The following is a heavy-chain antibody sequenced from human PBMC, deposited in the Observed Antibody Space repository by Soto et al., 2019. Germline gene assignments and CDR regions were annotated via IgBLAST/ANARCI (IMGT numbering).Heavy chain of an antibody. CDR2: INAGNGNT. J-gene: IGHJ4*02. CDR3: ARPALETGYSSSSYGY. V-gene: IGHV1-3*05. CDR1: GYTFTSYA. D-gene: IGHD6-6*01. Sequence: QVQLVQSGAEEKKPGASVKVSCKASGYTFTSYAIHWVRQAPGQRLEWMGWINAGNGNTKYSQKFQGRVTITRDTSASTAYMQLSSLRSEDTAVYYCARPALETGYSSSSYGYWGQGTLVTVSS.